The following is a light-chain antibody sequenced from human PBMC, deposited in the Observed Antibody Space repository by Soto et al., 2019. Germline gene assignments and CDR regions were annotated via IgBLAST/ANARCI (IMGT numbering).Light chain of an antibody. V-gene: IGKV3-11*01. CDR2: DAS. Sequence: EIVLTQSPATLSLSPGERATLSCRASQSVGTLLAWYQQQPGQAPRLLIYDASNRATGIPARFSGTGSGTDFALTISRVEPEACAVYYCQHRTNWPRTFGQGTKLDIK. CDR1: QSVGTL. CDR3: QHRTNWPRT. J-gene: IGKJ2*01.